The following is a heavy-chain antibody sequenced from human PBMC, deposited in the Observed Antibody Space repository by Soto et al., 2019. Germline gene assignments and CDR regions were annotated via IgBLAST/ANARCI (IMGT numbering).Heavy chain of an antibody. CDR3: ASGVTMVRGVIHTPDFDY. CDR1: GCSISSGGYY. V-gene: IGHV4-31*03. D-gene: IGHD3-10*01. J-gene: IGHJ4*02. Sequence: QVQLQESGPGLVKPSQSLSLTSTVCGCSISSGGYYWSWIRHHPGKGLEWIGYIYYSGSTYYNPSLKSRLIMSVDTSKNQFSLKLSSVTAADTAVYYCASGVTMVRGVIHTPDFDYWGQGTLATVSS. CDR2: IYYSGST.